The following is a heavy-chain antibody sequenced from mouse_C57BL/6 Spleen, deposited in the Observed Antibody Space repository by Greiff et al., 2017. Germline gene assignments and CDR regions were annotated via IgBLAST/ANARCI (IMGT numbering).Heavy chain of an antibody. V-gene: IGHV1-50*01. CDR1: GYTFTSYW. CDR2: IDPSDSYT. CDR3: ARGGYYGSSPYWYFDV. J-gene: IGHJ1*03. Sequence: QVHVKQSGAELVKPGASVKLSCKASGYTFTSYWMQWVKQRPGQGLEWIGEIDPSDSYTNYNQKFKGKATLTVDTSSSTAYMQLSSLTSEDSAVYYCARGGYYGSSPYWYFDVWGTGTTVTVSS. D-gene: IGHD1-1*01.